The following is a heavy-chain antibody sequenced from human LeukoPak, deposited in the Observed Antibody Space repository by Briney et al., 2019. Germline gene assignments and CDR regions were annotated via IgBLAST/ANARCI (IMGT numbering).Heavy chain of an antibody. J-gene: IGHJ4*02. D-gene: IGHD3-10*01. Sequence: ASVKVSCKASGYTFTSYGISWVRQAPGQGLEWMGWISAYNGNTNYAQKLQGRVTMTTDTSTSTAYMELRSPRSDDTAVYYCARDHNRITMVRGVRLLGYWGQGTLVTVSS. CDR2: ISAYNGNT. CDR3: ARDHNRITMVRGVRLLGY. V-gene: IGHV1-18*01. CDR1: GYTFTSYG.